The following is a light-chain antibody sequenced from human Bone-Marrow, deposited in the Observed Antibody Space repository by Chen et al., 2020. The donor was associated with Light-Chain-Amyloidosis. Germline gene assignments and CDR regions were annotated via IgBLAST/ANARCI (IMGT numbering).Light chain of an antibody. CDR1: DLPTKY. CDR3: QSADSSGTYEVI. Sequence: SYELTQPPSVSVSPGQTARITCSGDDLPTKYAYWYQQKPGQAPVLVIHRETERAWGISEVFSGSSSGTIATLTLSGVQAEDEADYHCQSADSSGTYEVIFGGGTKLTVL. V-gene: IGLV3-25*03. CDR2: RET. J-gene: IGLJ2*01.